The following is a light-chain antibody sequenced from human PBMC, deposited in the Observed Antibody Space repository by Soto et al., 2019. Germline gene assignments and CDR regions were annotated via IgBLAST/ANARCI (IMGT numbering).Light chain of an antibody. Sequence: DIQMTQSPSTLSASVGDRVTITCRASQSISSWLAWYQQKPGKAPKLLIYKAFSLESGVPSRFSGSGSGTEFTLTISSLQPDDFATYYCQQYNSYSETFGQGTKVDIK. V-gene: IGKV1-5*03. J-gene: IGKJ1*01. CDR3: QQYNSYSET. CDR2: KAF. CDR1: QSISSW.